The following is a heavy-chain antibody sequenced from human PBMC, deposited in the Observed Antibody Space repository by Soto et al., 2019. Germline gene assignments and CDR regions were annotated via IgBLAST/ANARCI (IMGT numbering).Heavy chain of an antibody. Sequence: QVQLQQWGAGLLKPSETLSLTCAVYGGSFSGYYWSWIRQPPGKGLEWIGEINHSGSTNYNPSLKSRVTISVDTSKNQFSLKLSSVTAADTAVYYCARLFFRSNVPNYYYYYMDVWGKGTTVTVSS. CDR3: ARLFFRSNVPNYYYYYMDV. D-gene: IGHD2-8*01. CDR2: INHSGST. V-gene: IGHV4-34*01. J-gene: IGHJ6*03. CDR1: GGSFSGYY.